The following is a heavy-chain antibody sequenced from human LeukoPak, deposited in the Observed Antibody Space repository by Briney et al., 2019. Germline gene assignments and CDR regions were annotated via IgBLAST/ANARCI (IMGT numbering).Heavy chain of an antibody. D-gene: IGHD3-3*01. Sequence: SETLSLTCAVYGGSFSGYYCSWIRQPPGKGLEWIGEINHSGSTNYNPSLKSRVTISVDTSKNQFSLKLSSVTAADTAVYYCARGRYDFWSGYPHGFDPWGQGTLVTVSS. CDR1: GGSFSGYY. CDR3: ARGRYDFWSGYPHGFDP. CDR2: INHSGST. V-gene: IGHV4-34*01. J-gene: IGHJ5*02.